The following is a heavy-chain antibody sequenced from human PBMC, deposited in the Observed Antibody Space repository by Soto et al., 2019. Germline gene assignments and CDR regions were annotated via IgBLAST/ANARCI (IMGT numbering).Heavy chain of an antibody. CDR1: GFPFGNFL. Sequence: GGSLRLSCSGSGFPFGNFLMSWFRQAPGKRLEWVGFIRSQPYGGTTEYAASVRGRFTISRDDSKGIAYLQMNSLKTEDSGVYYCIGSFPFWGQGTLVTVSS. V-gene: IGHV3-49*03. J-gene: IGHJ4*02. D-gene: IGHD3-10*01. CDR2: IRSQPYGGTT. CDR3: IGSFPF.